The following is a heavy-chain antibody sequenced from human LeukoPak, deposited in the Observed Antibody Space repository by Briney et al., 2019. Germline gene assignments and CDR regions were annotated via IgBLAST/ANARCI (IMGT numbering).Heavy chain of an antibody. D-gene: IGHD3-22*01. CDR1: GFTFSSYS. CDR3: ARGVEGSYYYDSSGKGNALDI. V-gene: IGHV3-48*02. Sequence: PGGSLRLSCAASGFTFSSYSMNWVRQAPGKGLEWISSISSSGSPIYYAGSVTGRFTISRDNGKNSLYLQMNSLRDEDTAVYYCARGVEGSYYYDSSGKGNALDIWGQGTMVTVSS. J-gene: IGHJ3*02. CDR2: ISSSGSPI.